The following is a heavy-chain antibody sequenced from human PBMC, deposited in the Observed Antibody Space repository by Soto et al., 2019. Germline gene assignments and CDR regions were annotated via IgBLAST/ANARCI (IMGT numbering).Heavy chain of an antibody. CDR2: IIPIFGTA. CDR3: ARDYDLRGRWGDYGMDV. J-gene: IGHJ6*02. CDR1: GGTFSSHA. Sequence: GASVKVSCKASGGTFSSHAISWVRQAPGQGLEWMGGIIPIFGTANYAQKFQGRVTITADKSTSTAYMELSSLRSEDTAVYYCARDYDLRGRWGDYGMDVWGQGTTVTVSS. D-gene: IGHD6-19*01. V-gene: IGHV1-69*06.